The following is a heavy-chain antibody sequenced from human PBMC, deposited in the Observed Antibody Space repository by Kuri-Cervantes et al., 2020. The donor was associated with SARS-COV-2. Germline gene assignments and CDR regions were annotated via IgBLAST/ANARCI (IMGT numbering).Heavy chain of an antibody. CDR2: ISYDGSNK. CDR3: ARDNILYSGSGFDL. CDR1: GFTFSSYG. J-gene: IGHJ4*02. V-gene: IGHV3-30*03. D-gene: IGHD1-26*01. Sequence: GESLKISCAASGFTFSSYGMHWVRQAPGKGLEWVAVISYDGSNKYYADSVKGRFTISRDNSKNTLYLQMNSLRAEDTAVYYCARDNILYSGSGFDLWGQGTLVTVSS.